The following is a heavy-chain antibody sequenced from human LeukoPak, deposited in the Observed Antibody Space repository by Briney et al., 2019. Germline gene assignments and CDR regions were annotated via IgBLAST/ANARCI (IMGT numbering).Heavy chain of an antibody. Sequence: GGSLRLSCAASGFTFSSYGMHWVRQAPGKGLEWVSSITSISNYIYYADSVKGRFTISRDNAKNSLYLQMNSLRADDTAVYYCARVGYSSGWRAPDFDYWGQGTLVTVSS. CDR1: GFTFSSYG. CDR3: ARVGYSSGWRAPDFDY. D-gene: IGHD6-19*01. V-gene: IGHV3-21*01. J-gene: IGHJ4*02. CDR2: ITSISNYI.